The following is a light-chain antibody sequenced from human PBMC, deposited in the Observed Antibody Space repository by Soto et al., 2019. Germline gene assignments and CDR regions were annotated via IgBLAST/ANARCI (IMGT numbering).Light chain of an antibody. CDR3: QQYGSSPWT. CDR2: GAS. J-gene: IGKJ1*01. V-gene: IGKV3-20*01. CDR1: QSVSSSY. Sequence: EIVLAQSPGPRPWSSVERAPLSCXXSQSVSSSYLAWYQQKPGQAPRLLIYGASSRATGIPDRFSGSGSGTDFTLTISRLEPEDFAVYYCQQYGSSPWTFGQGTKVDI.